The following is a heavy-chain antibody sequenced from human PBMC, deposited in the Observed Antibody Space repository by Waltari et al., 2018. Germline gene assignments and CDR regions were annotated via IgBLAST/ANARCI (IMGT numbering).Heavy chain of an antibody. CDR1: GITVNDFA. V-gene: IGHV3-9*01. CDR3: AKDKEPSPYYFDY. CDR2: ISWNSGSI. J-gene: IGHJ4*02. Sequence: EVQLVESGGGLVQPGRSLRSSCAASGITVNDFAMHWVRQAPGKGLEWVSGISWNSGSIGYGDSLKGRFTISRDNTKNSLALQMNSLRAEDTALYYCAKDKEPSPYYFDYWGQGTLVTVSS.